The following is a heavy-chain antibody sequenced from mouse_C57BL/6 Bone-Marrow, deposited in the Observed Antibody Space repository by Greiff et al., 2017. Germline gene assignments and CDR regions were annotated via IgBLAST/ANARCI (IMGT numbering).Heavy chain of an antibody. CDR1: GYAFSSSW. D-gene: IGHD2-3*01. CDR3: ARKDGYYWYFDV. J-gene: IGHJ1*03. Sequence: VQRVESGPELVKPGASVKISCKASGYAFSSSWMNWVKQRPGKGLEWIGRIYPGDGDTNYNGKFKGKATLTADKSSSTAYMQLSSLTSEDSAVYFCARKDGYYWYFDVWGTGTTVTVSS. V-gene: IGHV1-82*01. CDR2: IYPGDGDT.